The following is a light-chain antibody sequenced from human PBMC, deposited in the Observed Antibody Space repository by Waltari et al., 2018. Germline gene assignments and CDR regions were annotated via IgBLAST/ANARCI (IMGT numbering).Light chain of an antibody. CDR2: WAS. CDR1: HSLLYYSNNKNY. J-gene: IGKJ2*01. Sequence: DIVMTQSPDSLTASLGERATINCKSSHSLLYYSNNKNYISWYQQKPGQAPKLLIYWASTRDSGVPDRFSGSGSETDFTLTISSLQAEDVAVYHCHQYFAPPYTFGRGTKLEIK. V-gene: IGKV4-1*01. CDR3: HQYFAPPYT.